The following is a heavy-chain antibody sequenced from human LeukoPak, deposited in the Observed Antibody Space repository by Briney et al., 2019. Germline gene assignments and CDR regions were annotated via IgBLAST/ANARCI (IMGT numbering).Heavy chain of an antibody. CDR2: MNPNSGNT. J-gene: IGHJ5*02. V-gene: IGHV1-8*01. Sequence: GASVKVSCXASGYTFTSYDINWVRQATGQGLEWMGWMNPNSGNTGYAQKFQGRVTMTRNTSISTAYMELSSLRSEDTAVYYCARGRITIFGVADNWFDPWGQGTLVTVSS. CDR3: ARGRITIFGVADNWFDP. CDR1: GYTFTSYD. D-gene: IGHD3-3*01.